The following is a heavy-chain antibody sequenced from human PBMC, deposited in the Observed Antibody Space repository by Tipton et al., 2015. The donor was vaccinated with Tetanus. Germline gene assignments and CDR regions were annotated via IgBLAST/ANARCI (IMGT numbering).Heavy chain of an antibody. D-gene: IGHD2-15*01. CDR2: SWYDGTDK. V-gene: IGHV3-33*01. Sequence: CAASGFIFSSYGIHWVRQAPGKGLEWLAVSWYDGTDKYYADSVKGRFTVSRNNSKNTFYLQMNSLRAEDAALYYCAREADCSGGSCFSGDFDTWGQGTQVTVSS. CDR3: AREADCSGGSCFSGDFDT. J-gene: IGHJ4*02. CDR1: GFIFSSYG.